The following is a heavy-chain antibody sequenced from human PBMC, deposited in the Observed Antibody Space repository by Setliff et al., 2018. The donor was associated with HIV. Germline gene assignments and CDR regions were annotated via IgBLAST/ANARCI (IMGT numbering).Heavy chain of an antibody. J-gene: IGHJ6*02. CDR3: ARVRGDHYYGMDV. V-gene: IGHV3-23*01. Sequence: GGSLRLSCAASGFTFSSYAMSWVRQAPGKGLEWVSAISGSGDSTYYADSVKGRFTISRDNSKNTLFLLMNNLRAEDTAVYYCARVRGDHYYGMDVWGHGTTVTVSS. CDR1: GFTFSSYA. CDR2: ISGSGDST. D-gene: IGHD3-10*01.